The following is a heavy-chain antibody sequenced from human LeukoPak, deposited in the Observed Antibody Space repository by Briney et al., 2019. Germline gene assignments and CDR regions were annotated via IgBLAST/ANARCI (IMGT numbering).Heavy chain of an antibody. Sequence: SETLSLTCAVYGGSFSGYYWSWIRQPPGKGLEWIGEINHSGSTNYNPSLKSRVTMSVDTSKNQFSLKLSSVTAADTAVYYCARDRYYYGSGSYYGTDYWGQGTLVTVSS. CDR3: ARDRYYYGSGSYYGTDY. D-gene: IGHD3-10*01. J-gene: IGHJ4*02. CDR1: GGSFSGYY. CDR2: INHSGST. V-gene: IGHV4-34*01.